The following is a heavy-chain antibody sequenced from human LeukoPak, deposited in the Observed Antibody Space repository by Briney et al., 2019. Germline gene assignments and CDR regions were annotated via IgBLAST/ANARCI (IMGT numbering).Heavy chain of an antibody. CDR2: ITSRSTT. J-gene: IGHJ6*02. Sequence: PGGSLRLSCAASGFTFSSYWMSWVRQPPGKGLEWISYITSRSTTYYADSVRGRFTISRDNSKNTLYLQMNSLRGEDTAVYYWARTISISVYGMDVWGQGTTVTVS. D-gene: IGHD3-3*02. V-gene: IGHV3-48*01. CDR1: GFTFSSYW. CDR3: ARTISISVYGMDV.